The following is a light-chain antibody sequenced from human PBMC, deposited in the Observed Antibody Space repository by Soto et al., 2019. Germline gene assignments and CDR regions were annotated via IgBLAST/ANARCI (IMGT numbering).Light chain of an antibody. CDR1: QGIGNA. CDR3: LQDINYTWT. V-gene: IGKV1-6*01. Sequence: IQMTQSPSSLSASVGDRVTITCRASQGIGNALGWYQQKPGKPPKVMIYGASNLQSGVPPRFSGSVSGTDGTIAISSLQKEDASTYYCLQDINYTWTFGQGTKVDIK. J-gene: IGKJ1*01. CDR2: GAS.